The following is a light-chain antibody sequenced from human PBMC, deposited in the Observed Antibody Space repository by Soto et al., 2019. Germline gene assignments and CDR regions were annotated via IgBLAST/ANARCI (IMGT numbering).Light chain of an antibody. J-gene: IGKJ2*01. CDR2: AAS. Sequence: DIQMTQSPSSLSASVGDRVTITCRASQGISNYLAWYQQKPGKVPKLLIYAASTLQSGVPSRFIGGGSGTDFTLTIRSLQPEDAATYYCQKYVDAPKTFGQGTKVEIK. CDR1: QGISNY. V-gene: IGKV1-27*01. CDR3: QKYVDAPKT.